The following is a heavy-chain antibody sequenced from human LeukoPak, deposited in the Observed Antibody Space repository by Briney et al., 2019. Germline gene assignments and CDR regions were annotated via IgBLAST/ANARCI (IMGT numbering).Heavy chain of an antibody. V-gene: IGHV1-2*02. J-gene: IGHJ4*02. CDR1: GYTFTDYY. CDR2: INPNSGGT. CDR3: ARPRYSYGPGGIDY. Sequence: ASVKVSCKASGYTFTDYYMHWVRQAPGQGLEWMGWINPNSGGTNYAEKFQGRVTMTRDTSISTAYMELSRLRSDDTAVYYCARPRYSYGPGGIDYWGQGTLVTVSS. D-gene: IGHD5-18*01.